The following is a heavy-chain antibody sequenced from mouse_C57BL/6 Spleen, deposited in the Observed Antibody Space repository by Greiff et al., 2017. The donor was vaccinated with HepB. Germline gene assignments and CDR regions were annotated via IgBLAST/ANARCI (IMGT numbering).Heavy chain of an antibody. Sequence: QVQLQQPGAELVKPGASVKLSCKASGYTFTSYWMQWVKQRPGQGLEWIGEIDPSDSYTNYTQKFKGKATLTVDTSSSTAYMQLSSLTSEDSAVYYCARLGGNYDAMDYWGQGTSVTVSS. D-gene: IGHD2-1*01. V-gene: IGHV1-50*01. CDR2: IDPSDSYT. J-gene: IGHJ4*01. CDR1: GYTFTSYW. CDR3: ARLGGNYDAMDY.